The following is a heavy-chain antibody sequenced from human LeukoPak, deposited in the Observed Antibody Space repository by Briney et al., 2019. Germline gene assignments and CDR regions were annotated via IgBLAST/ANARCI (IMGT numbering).Heavy chain of an antibody. V-gene: IGHV3-64*01. CDR1: GFTFSSYA. Sequence: GGSLRLSCAASGFTFSSYAMHWVRQAPGKGLEYVSAISSNGGSTYYANSVKGRFTISRDNSKNTLYLQMNSLRAEDTAVYYCARDRVLTTVTTFSYWGQGTLVTVSS. CDR3: ARDRVLTTVTTFSY. CDR2: ISSNGGST. D-gene: IGHD4-17*01. J-gene: IGHJ4*02.